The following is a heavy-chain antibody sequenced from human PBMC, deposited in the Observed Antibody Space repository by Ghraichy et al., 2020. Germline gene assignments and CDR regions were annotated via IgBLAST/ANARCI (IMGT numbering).Heavy chain of an antibody. V-gene: IGHV4-39*01. CDR1: GASVRSSYYY. Sequence: SETLSLTCTVSGASVRSSYYYWGWIRRPPGKVLEWIATMFYSGTTYSPPSLERRVTSSMDTSKNQFSLRMRSVTAADTAVYYCARHRLDWLGESDFHFSFMDVWGQGTAVTVSA. D-gene: IGHD3-10*01. J-gene: IGHJ6*01. CDR3: ARHRLDWLGESDFHFSFMDV. CDR2: MFYSGTT.